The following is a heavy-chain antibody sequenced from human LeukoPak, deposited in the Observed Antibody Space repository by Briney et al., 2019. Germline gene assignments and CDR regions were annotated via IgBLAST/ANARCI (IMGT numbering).Heavy chain of an antibody. CDR1: GGSISSYY. V-gene: IGHV4-4*07. D-gene: IGHD2-2*02. J-gene: IGHJ5*02. Sequence: SETLSLTCIVSGGSISSYYWSWIRQPAGKGLEWIGRIYTTGNTNYNPSLKSRVTMSIDTSKKQFSLKLSSVTAADTAVYYCARGGPYCSSSRCYNGENWFDPWGQGTLVTVSS. CDR2: IYTTGNT. CDR3: ARGGPYCSSSRCYNGENWFDP.